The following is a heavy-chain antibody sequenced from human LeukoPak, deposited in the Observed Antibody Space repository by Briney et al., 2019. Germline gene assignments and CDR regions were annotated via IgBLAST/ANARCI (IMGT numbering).Heavy chain of an antibody. V-gene: IGHV3-15*01. CDR2: IKSKTDGGTT. J-gene: IGHJ2*01. Sequence: PGGSLRLSCATSGFTFTNAWMSWVRQAPGRGLEWVGGIKSKTDGGTTDYAAPVKGRFTISKDNSKNTLYLQMNSLNTEDTAVYYCTTGTYDILTGYYHWYFDLWGRGTLVTVSS. D-gene: IGHD3-9*01. CDR1: GFTFTNAW. CDR3: TTGTYDILTGYYHWYFDL.